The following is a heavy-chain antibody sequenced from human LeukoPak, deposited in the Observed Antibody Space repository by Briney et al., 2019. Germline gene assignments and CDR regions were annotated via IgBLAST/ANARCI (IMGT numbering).Heavy chain of an antibody. Sequence: GGSLRLSCAASGFTFSSYGIHWVRQAPGKGLEWVAVISYDGSNKYYADSVKGRFTISRDNSKNTLYLQMNSLRAEDTAVYYCAKDHVPNDYGDYEGPYFDYWGQGTLVTVSS. D-gene: IGHD4-17*01. J-gene: IGHJ4*02. CDR2: ISYDGSNK. CDR1: GFTFSSYG. V-gene: IGHV3-30*18. CDR3: AKDHVPNDYGDYEGPYFDY.